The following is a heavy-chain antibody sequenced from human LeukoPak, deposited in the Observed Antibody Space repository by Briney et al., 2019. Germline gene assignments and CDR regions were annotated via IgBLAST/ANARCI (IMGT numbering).Heavy chain of an antibody. V-gene: IGHV3-20*04. CDR1: GFTFDDYG. CDR2: INWNGGST. D-gene: IGHD3-10*01. CDR3: ARDVTYYDGSGSYGEY. J-gene: IGHJ4*02. Sequence: GGSLRLSCAASGFTFDDYGMSWVRQAPGKGLEWVSGINWNGGSTGYAESLKGRFTISRDNAKNSLYLQMNSLRAEDTALYYCARDVTYYDGSGSYGEYWGQGTLVTVSS.